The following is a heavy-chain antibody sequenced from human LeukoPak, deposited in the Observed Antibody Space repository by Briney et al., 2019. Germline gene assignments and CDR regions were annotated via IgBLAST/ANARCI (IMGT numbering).Heavy chain of an antibody. J-gene: IGHJ4*02. D-gene: IGHD3-3*01. Sequence: ASVKVFCKASGYTFTSYGISWVRQAPGQGLEWMGWISAYNGNTNYAQKLQGRVTMTTDTSTSTAYMELRSLRSDDTAVYYCARGSRLSYDFWSGYYPSDYWGQGTLVTVSS. CDR3: ARGSRLSYDFWSGYYPSDY. V-gene: IGHV1-18*01. CDR1: GYTFTSYG. CDR2: ISAYNGNT.